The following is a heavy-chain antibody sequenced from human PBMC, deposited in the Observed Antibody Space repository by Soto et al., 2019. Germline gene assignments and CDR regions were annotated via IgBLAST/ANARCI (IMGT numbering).Heavy chain of an antibody. Sequence: VGSLRLSCAASGFTFSNYGMHWVRQAPGKGLEWVAFISDDGSNKYYADSMKGRFTMSRDNSKSTLYLQMNSLRVEDTAVYYCTKRRNVLRFLEWSSGMEVWGQGTTVTVSS. CDR1: GFTFSNYG. D-gene: IGHD3-3*01. V-gene: IGHV3-30*18. J-gene: IGHJ6*02. CDR3: TKRRNVLRFLEWSSGMEV. CDR2: ISDDGSNK.